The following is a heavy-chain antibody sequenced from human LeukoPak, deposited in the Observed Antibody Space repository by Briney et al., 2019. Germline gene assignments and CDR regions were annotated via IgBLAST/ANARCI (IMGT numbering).Heavy chain of an antibody. V-gene: IGHV4-59*01. J-gene: IGHJ4*02. CDR1: GGSFSGYY. D-gene: IGHD2-15*01. Sequence: MPSETLSLTCAVSGGSFSGYYWSWIRQPPGKGLEWIGYIYYSGSTNYNPSLKSRVTISVDTSKNQFSLKLSSVTAADTAVYYCARERSRYCSGGSCYWFDYWGQGTLVTVSS. CDR2: IYYSGST. CDR3: ARERSRYCSGGSCYWFDY.